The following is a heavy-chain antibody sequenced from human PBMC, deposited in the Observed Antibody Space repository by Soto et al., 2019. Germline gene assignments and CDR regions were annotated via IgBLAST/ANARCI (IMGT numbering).Heavy chain of an antibody. V-gene: IGHV3-66*01. J-gene: IGHJ6*04. D-gene: IGHD2-8*01. CDR2: IQSGGTT. Sequence: EVQLVESGGGLVQPGGSLRLSCAASGFTFSNYWMSWVRQAPGKGLEWVSLIQSGGTTYYAGSVKGRFTISRDYSENTLFLQMNSLRVEDTAVYYCTRDDVHFNGNRYYGVPMDVWGKGNTVTVSA. CDR3: TRDDVHFNGNRYYGVPMDV. CDR1: GFTFSNYW.